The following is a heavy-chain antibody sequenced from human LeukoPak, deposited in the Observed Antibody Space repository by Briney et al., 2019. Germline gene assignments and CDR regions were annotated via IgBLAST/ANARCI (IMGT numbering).Heavy chain of an antibody. Sequence: GGSLRLSCAASGFTLSDYYMSWIRQAPGKGLEWVSYISSSGSTIYYADSVKGRFTISRDNAKNSLYLQMNSLRAEDTAVYYCARVDVLGDYSDYWGQGTLVTVSS. CDR3: ARVDVLGDYSDY. CDR1: GFTLSDYY. J-gene: IGHJ4*02. V-gene: IGHV3-11*04. D-gene: IGHD3-9*01. CDR2: ISSSGSTI.